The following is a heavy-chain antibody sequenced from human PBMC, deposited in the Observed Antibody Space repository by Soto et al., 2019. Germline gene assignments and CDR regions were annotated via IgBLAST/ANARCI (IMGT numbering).Heavy chain of an antibody. J-gene: IGHJ6*02. Sequence: QVQHVQSGAEVKKPVDSVKVSCKASGYSFTGHYMHWVRRAPGQGLEWMGWVNLNTGGTDYEQEFQGRVTMTTATSSRTVYLEVTRLKFDDTAIYYCARDPSSFLGRVYGMDVWGQGTAVTVSS. CDR2: VNLNTGGT. V-gene: IGHV1-2*02. CDR3: ARDPSSFLGRVYGMDV. CDR1: GYSFTGHY.